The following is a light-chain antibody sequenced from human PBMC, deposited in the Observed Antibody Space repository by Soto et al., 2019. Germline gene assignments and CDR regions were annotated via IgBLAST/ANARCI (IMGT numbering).Light chain of an antibody. CDR3: QQRINWIT. V-gene: IGKV3-11*01. Sequence: EVVLTQSPAGLSLSSGDRATLSCRDSESISSYLAWYQQKLGQAPRLLIYDASNRATGIPARFSGSGSGTDCSLTISSLEPEDFAVYYCQQRINWITFGGGTKVDI. CDR2: DAS. J-gene: IGKJ4*01. CDR1: ESISSY.